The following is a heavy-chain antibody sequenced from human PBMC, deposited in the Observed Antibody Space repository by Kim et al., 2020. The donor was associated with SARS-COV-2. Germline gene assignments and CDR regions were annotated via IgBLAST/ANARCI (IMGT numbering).Heavy chain of an antibody. Sequence: SETLSLTCTVSGGSISSYYWSWIRQPPGKGLEWIGYIYYSGSTNYNPSLKSRVTISVDTSKNQFSLKLSSVTAADTAVYYCARAGDTMVRGVLDYWGQGTLVTVSS. CDR3: ARAGDTMVRGVLDY. D-gene: IGHD3-10*01. V-gene: IGHV4-59*01. J-gene: IGHJ4*02. CDR1: GGSISSYY. CDR2: IYYSGST.